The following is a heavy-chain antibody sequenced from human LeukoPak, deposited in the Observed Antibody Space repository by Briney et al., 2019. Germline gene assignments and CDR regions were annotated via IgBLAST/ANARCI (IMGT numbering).Heavy chain of an antibody. CDR2: IHYSGST. CDR1: GDSISTYY. CDR3: ARRCGRSFGFDH. Sequence: SETLSLTCTVSGDSISTYYWSWIRQPPGKGLEWIGYIHYSGSTNYNPSLKSRVTISVDTSRNHFSLKLRSVTAADTAVYYCARRCGRSFGFDHWGQGTLVTVSS. V-gene: IGHV4-59*01. D-gene: IGHD5-18*01. J-gene: IGHJ4*02.